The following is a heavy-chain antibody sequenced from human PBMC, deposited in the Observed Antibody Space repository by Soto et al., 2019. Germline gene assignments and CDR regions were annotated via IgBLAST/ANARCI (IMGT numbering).Heavy chain of an antibody. CDR3: AKARCTTSNCYVPDY. D-gene: IGHD2-8*01. CDR1: GFSFSTYT. CDR2: ISGSGGSP. Sequence: GGSLRLSCAASGFSFSTYTMSWVRRAPGKGLEWVSAISGSGGSPPYADSVQGRFTISRDNPKKTLYLQMNSLRAEDTAVYYWAKARCTTSNCYVPDYWGQGTLVTVSS. J-gene: IGHJ4*02. V-gene: IGHV3-23*01.